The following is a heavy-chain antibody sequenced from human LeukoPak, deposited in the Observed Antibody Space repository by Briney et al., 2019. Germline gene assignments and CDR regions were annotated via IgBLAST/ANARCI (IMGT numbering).Heavy chain of an antibody. CDR1: GFTVSSNY. CDR2: IYSGGST. Sequence: GGSLRLSCAASGFTVSSNYMSWVRQAPGKGLEWVSVIYSGGSTYYADSVKGRFTISRDNSKNTLYLQMNSLRAEDTAVYYCASGYSNLYYFDYWGQGTLVTVSS. V-gene: IGHV3-53*05. D-gene: IGHD4-11*01. J-gene: IGHJ4*02. CDR3: ASGYSNLYYFDY.